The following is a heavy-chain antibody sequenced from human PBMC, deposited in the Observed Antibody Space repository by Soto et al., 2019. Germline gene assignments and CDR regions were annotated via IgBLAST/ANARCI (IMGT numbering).Heavy chain of an antibody. J-gene: IGHJ3*02. Sequence: QVQLQESGPGLVKPSQTLSLTCTVSGGSISSGGYYWSLIRQHPGKGLEWIGYIYYSGSTYYNPSLKSRVTISVDTSKNQFSLKLSSVTAADTAVYYCARVTIFGVVIDGHNAFDIWGQGTMVTVSS. CDR1: GGSISSGGYY. D-gene: IGHD3-3*01. CDR2: IYYSGST. CDR3: ARVTIFGVVIDGHNAFDI. V-gene: IGHV4-31*03.